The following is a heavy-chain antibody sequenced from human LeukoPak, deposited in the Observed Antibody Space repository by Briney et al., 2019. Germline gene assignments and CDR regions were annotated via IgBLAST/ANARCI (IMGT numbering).Heavy chain of an antibody. V-gene: IGHV3-23*01. CDR2: ISGSGGST. D-gene: IGHD1-26*01. CDR3: ARDYSGSEYFFDY. CDR1: GFTFSSYA. Sequence: PGGSLRLSCAASGFTFSSYAMSWVRQAPGKGLEWVSAISGSGGSTYYADSVKGRFTISRDNAKNSLYLQMSSLRAEDTAMYYCARDYSGSEYFFDYWGQGSLVTVSS. J-gene: IGHJ4*02.